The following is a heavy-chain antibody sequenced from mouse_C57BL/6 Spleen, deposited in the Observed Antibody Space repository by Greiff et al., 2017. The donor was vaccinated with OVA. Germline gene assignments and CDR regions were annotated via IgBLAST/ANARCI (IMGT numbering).Heavy chain of an antibody. D-gene: IGHD1-1*01. J-gene: IGHJ4*01. CDR2: ISGGGGNT. Sequence: EVKVVESGGGLVKPGGSLKLSCAASGFTFSSYTMSWVRQTPEKRLEWVATISGGGGNTYYPDSVKGRFTISRDNAKNTLYLQMSSLRSEDTALYYCARVATSRYGSPYYAMDYWGQGTSVTVSS. CDR1: GFTFSSYT. V-gene: IGHV5-9*01. CDR3: ARVATSRYGSPYYAMDY.